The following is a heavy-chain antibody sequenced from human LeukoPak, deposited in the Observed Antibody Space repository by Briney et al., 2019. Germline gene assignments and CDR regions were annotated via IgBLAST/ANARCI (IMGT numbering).Heavy chain of an antibody. D-gene: IGHD3-22*01. CDR2: IIPIFGTA. V-gene: IGHV1-69*05. CDR3: ASNTGYDSSGYYAFDI. J-gene: IGHJ3*02. CDR1: GGTFSSYA. Sequence: GASVKVSCKASGGTFSSYAISWVRQAPGQGLEWMGGIIPIFGTANYAQKFQGRVTITTDESTSTAYMELSSLRSEDTAMYYCASNTGYDSSGYYAFDIWGQGTMVTVSS.